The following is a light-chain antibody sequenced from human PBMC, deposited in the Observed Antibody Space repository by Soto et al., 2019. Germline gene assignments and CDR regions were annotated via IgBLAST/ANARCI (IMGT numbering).Light chain of an antibody. CDR1: SSDVGTYDY. V-gene: IGLV2-8*01. J-gene: IGLJ1*01. CDR2: GVT. Sequence: QSALTQPPSASGSPGQSVTFSCTGTSSDVGTYDYVSWYQQYPGKAPKLLIYGVTRRPSGVPDRFSGSKSGNTAALTVSGLQAEDEAYYYCSSYAGRSMYVFGTGTNGTVL. CDR3: SSYAGRSMYV.